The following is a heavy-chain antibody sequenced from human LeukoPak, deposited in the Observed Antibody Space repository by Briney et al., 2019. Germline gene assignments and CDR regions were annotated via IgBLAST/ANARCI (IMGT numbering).Heavy chain of an antibody. CDR3: ARGGRTLGNWFDP. D-gene: IGHD1-1*01. J-gene: IGHJ5*02. Sequence: ASVRVSCKASGYTFPSYGISWVRPAPGQALEWMGWISAYNGNTNYAQKLQGRVTMTTDTSTSTAYLGLRSLRSDDTAVYYGARGGRTLGNWFDPWGQGTLVTVSS. CDR2: ISAYNGNT. V-gene: IGHV1-18*01. CDR1: GYTFPSYG.